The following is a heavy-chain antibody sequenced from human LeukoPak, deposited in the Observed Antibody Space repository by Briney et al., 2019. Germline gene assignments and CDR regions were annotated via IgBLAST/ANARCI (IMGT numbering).Heavy chain of an antibody. CDR1: GGSISSGYYY. J-gene: IGHJ2*01. V-gene: IGHV4-31*03. Sequence: SETLSLTCTVSGGSISSGYYYWPWIRQHPGKGLEWVGYIDYTGSAYYNPSLKSRATISVDTSKNQFSLKMSSVSAADTAVYYCARAILTPSGYVWHFDLWGRGTLVSVSS. CDR2: IDYTGSA. CDR3: ARAILTPSGYVWHFDL. D-gene: IGHD3-3*01.